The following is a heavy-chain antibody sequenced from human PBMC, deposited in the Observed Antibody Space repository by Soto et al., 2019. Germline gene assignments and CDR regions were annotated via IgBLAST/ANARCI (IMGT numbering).Heavy chain of an antibody. CDR2: IYYSGST. D-gene: IGHD3-16*01. Sequence: SETLSLTCTVSGGSISSYYWSWIRQPPGKGLEWIGYIYYSGSTNYNPSLKSRVTISVDTSKNQFSLKLSSVTAADTAVYYCARHDMITFGRGYYFDYWGQGTLVTVSS. CDR3: ARHDMITFGRGYYFDY. J-gene: IGHJ4*02. V-gene: IGHV4-59*08. CDR1: GGSISSYY.